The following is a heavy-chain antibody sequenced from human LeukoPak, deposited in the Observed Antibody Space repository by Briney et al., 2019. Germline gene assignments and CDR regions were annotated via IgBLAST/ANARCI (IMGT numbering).Heavy chain of an antibody. V-gene: IGHV3-64D*06. J-gene: IGHJ4*02. CDR2: IGISGVST. CDR1: GFTFTSYA. CDR3: VKGQVDY. Sequence: GGSLRLSCSASGFTFTSYAMHWVRQAPGKGLEYVSAIGISGVSTYYADSVKGRFTISRDNSKNTLYLQMSTLRAEDTAVYYCVKGQVDYWGQGTLVTVSS.